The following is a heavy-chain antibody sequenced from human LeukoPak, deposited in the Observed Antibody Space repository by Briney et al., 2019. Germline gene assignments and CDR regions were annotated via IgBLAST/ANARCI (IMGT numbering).Heavy chain of an antibody. CDR3: ARGHVAGTDRHWDY. CDR1: GFTFSSHW. V-gene: IGHV3-74*01. Sequence: GGSLRLSCAASGFTFSSHWMHWVRQGPGKGLVWVSRIKGDGTEPSYADSVKGRFTISRDNAKSTLYMQMNSLKAEDTAVYYCARGHVAGTDRHWDYWGQVTLATVSS. D-gene: IGHD6-19*01. CDR2: IKGDGTEP. J-gene: IGHJ4*02.